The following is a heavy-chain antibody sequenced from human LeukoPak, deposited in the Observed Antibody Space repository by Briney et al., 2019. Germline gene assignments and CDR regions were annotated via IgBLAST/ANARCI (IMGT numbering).Heavy chain of an antibody. CDR2: INHSGST. V-gene: IGHV4-34*01. Sequence: PSETLSLTCAVYGGSFSGYYWSWIRQPPGKGLEWIGEINHSGSTNYNPSLKSRVTISVDTSKNQFSLKLSSVAAADTAVYYCARGASRGDTAMVSPLYYYGMDVWGQGTTVTVSS. D-gene: IGHD5-18*01. CDR1: GGSFSGYY. J-gene: IGHJ6*02. CDR3: ARGASRGDTAMVSPLYYYGMDV.